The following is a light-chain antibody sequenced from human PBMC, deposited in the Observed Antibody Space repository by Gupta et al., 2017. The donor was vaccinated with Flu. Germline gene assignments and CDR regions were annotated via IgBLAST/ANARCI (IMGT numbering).Light chain of an antibody. Sequence: VLTQSPGTLSLSPGDRATVSCRVSQSVSNSYLSWYQQKAGQAPRLLIFATSSRDSDITARFSGSGYGTDFTLTISRREPEDFAVYFCQRNCGSSTRTFGQGTTVDI. V-gene: IGKV3-20*01. CDR2: ATS. CDR3: QRNCGSSTRT. CDR1: QSVSNSY. J-gene: IGKJ1*01.